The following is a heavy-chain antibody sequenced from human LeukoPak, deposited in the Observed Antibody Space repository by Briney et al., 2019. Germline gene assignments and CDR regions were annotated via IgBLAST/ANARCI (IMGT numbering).Heavy chain of an antibody. Sequence: GRSLRLSCAASGFTFSSYAMHWVRQAPGKGLEWAALMSYDGSYKYYADSVKGRFTISRDISKNTLYLQMNSLRAEDTAVYYCARGPLPDYWGQGTLVTVSS. CDR3: ARGPLPDY. CDR1: GFTFSSYA. V-gene: IGHV3-30*04. CDR2: MSYDGSYK. J-gene: IGHJ4*02.